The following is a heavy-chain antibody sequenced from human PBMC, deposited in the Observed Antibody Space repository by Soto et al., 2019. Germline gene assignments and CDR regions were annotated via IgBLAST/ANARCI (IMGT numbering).Heavy chain of an antibody. CDR2: IKNDVSEK. J-gene: IGHJ4*02. V-gene: IGHV3-7*01. Sequence: GSRRLSFSASLFTFIICCIVCFGHAPGKGLEWLANIKNDVSEKKYVDSVKCRFTISTDNAKRSLYLEINNVRAEDTAVYYCATVHVEVYGAGPDYWGQGTLVTVSS. D-gene: IGHD3-10*01. CDR3: ATVHVEVYGAGPDY. CDR1: LFTFIICC.